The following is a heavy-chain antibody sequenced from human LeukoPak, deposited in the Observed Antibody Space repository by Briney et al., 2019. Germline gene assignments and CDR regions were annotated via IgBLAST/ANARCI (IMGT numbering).Heavy chain of an antibody. V-gene: IGHV5-10-1*01. Sequence: GESLRISCKGSGYSFTSYWISWVRQMPGKGLEWMGRIDPSDSYTNYSPSFQGHVTISADKSISTAYLQWSSLKASDTAMHYCARHEAGYFDWLSSPYYFDYWGQGTLVTVSS. D-gene: IGHD3-9*01. CDR3: ARHEAGYFDWLSSPYYFDY. CDR2: IDPSDSYT. J-gene: IGHJ4*02. CDR1: GYSFTSYW.